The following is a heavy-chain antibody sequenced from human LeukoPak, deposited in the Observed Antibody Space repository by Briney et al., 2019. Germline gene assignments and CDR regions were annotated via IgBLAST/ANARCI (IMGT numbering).Heavy chain of an antibody. D-gene: IGHD3-3*01. Sequence: GASVKVSCKASGGTFSIYAISWVRPAPGQGLEWMGGIIPIFGTANYAQKLQGRVTITTDESTSTAYMELSSLRSEDTAVYYCARVGSGDFWSGYYYYMDVWGKGTTVTVSS. CDR2: IIPIFGTA. CDR1: GGTFSIYA. CDR3: ARVGSGDFWSGYYYYMDV. V-gene: IGHV1-69*05. J-gene: IGHJ6*03.